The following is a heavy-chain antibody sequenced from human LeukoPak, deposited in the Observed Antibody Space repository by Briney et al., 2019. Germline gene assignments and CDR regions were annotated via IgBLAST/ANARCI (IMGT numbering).Heavy chain of an antibody. CDR1: GFTFSSYA. J-gene: IGHJ3*02. CDR2: ISGSGGST. V-gene: IGHV3-23*01. Sequence: PGGSLRLSCAASGFTFSSYAMSWVRQAPGKGLEWVSAISGSGGSTYYADSVKGRFTISRDNSKNTLYLQMNSLRAEDTAVYYCAKSGYCSSTSCAPFAFDIWGQGTMVTVSS. CDR3: AKSGYCSSTSCAPFAFDI. D-gene: IGHD2-2*01.